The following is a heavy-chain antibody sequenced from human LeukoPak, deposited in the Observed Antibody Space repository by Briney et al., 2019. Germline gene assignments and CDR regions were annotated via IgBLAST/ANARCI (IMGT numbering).Heavy chain of an antibody. J-gene: IGHJ4*02. CDR3: ARVGIAARYFDY. Sequence: GGSLRLSCAASGFTFSSYSMNWVRQAPGKGLEWVSSISSSSSYIYYADSVKGRFTLSRDNAKNSLYLQMNSLRAEDTAVYYCARVGIAARYFDYWGQGTLVTVSS. CDR1: GFTFSSYS. D-gene: IGHD6-6*01. CDR2: ISSSSSYI. V-gene: IGHV3-21*01.